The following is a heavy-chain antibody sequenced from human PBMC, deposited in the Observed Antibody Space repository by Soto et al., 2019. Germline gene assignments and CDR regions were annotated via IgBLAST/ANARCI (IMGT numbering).Heavy chain of an antibody. CDR2: ISYDGSNK. V-gene: IGHV3-30-3*01. CDR3: ARDLGYSYGYYFDY. D-gene: IGHD5-18*01. Sequence: GGSLRLSCAASGFTFSSYAMHWVRQAPGKGLEWVAVISYDGSNKYYADSVKGRFTISRDNSKNTLYLQMNSLRAEDTAVYYYARDLGYSYGYYFDYWGQGTLVTVSS. CDR1: GFTFSSYA. J-gene: IGHJ4*02.